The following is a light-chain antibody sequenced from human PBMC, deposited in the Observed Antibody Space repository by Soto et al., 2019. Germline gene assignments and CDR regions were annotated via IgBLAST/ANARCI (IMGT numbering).Light chain of an antibody. J-gene: IGLJ1*01. V-gene: IGLV2-23*02. Sequence: QSTLTQPASVSGSPGQSITISCTGSSSDVGSYTLVSWCQQHPGKVPKLMIYEVSKRPSGVSVRFSGSRSGNTASLTISGLQAEDEADYFCWSYAGSFTYVFGTGTKVTVL. CDR3: WSYAGSFTYV. CDR2: EVS. CDR1: SSDVGSYTL.